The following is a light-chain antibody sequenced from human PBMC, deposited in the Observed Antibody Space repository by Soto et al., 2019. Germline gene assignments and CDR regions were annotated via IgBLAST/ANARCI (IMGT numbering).Light chain of an antibody. Sequence: QAVVTQEPSFSVSPGGTVTLTCGLSSGSVSTSYYPSWYQQTPGQAPRTLIYSTNTRSSGVPDRFSGSILGNKAALTITGAQADDESDYYCVLYMGSGFWVFGRGTKLTVL. J-gene: IGLJ3*02. V-gene: IGLV8-61*01. CDR3: VLYMGSGFWV. CDR2: STN. CDR1: SGSVSTSYY.